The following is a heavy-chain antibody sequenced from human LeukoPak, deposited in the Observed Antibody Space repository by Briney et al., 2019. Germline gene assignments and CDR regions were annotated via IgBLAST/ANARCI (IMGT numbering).Heavy chain of an antibody. J-gene: IGHJ6*02. CDR1: GYTLTELS. V-gene: IGHV1-24*01. CDR3: ATKPRTSGHYYYGMDV. CDR2: FDPEDGET. Sequence: ASVKVSCKVSGYTLTELSMHWVRQAPGKGLEWMGGFDPEDGETIYAQKFQGRVTMTEDTSTDTAYMELSSLRSEDTAVYYCATKPRTSGHYYYGMDVWGQGTTVTVSS. D-gene: IGHD1-14*01.